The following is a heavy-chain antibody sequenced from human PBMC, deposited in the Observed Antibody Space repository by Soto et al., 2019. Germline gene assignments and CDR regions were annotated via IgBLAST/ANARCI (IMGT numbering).Heavy chain of an antibody. CDR3: ARTSPYYDFWSGYYGPYYYGMDV. CDR2: FDPEDGKT. CDR1: GYTLTELS. D-gene: IGHD3-3*01. V-gene: IGHV1-24*01. Sequence: ASVKVSCKVSGYTLTELSMHWVRQAPGKGLEWMGGFDPEDGKTIYAQKYQGRVTMTEDTSTDTAYMELRSLRSDDTAVYYCARTSPYYDFWSGYYGPYYYGMDVWGQGTTVTVSS. J-gene: IGHJ6*02.